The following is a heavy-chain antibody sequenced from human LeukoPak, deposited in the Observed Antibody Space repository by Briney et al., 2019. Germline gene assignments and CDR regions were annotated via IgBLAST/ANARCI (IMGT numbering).Heavy chain of an antibody. J-gene: IGHJ4*02. CDR3: ARGLSSWRGKIYLFDY. D-gene: IGHD3-3*01. V-gene: IGHV4-4*07. CDR1: GGSISTYY. CDR2: VYTTGST. Sequence: TSETLSLTCSISGGSISTYYWSWIRQPAGKGLEWIGHVYTTGSTKYNPSLKSRVTMSVDTSNNQFSLKLISVTAADTALYYCARGLSSWRGKIYLFDYWGQGVLVTVSS.